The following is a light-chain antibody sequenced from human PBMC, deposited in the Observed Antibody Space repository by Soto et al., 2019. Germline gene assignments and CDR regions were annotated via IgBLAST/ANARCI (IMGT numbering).Light chain of an antibody. CDR2: EVS. Sequence: QSVLTQPASVSGSPGQSITISCTGTSSDVGTYKYVSWYQQLPGKPPKLMIYEVSNRPSGVSNRFSGSKSGNTASLTISELQAEDEADYYCSSYTSRSTPVFGGGTKATVL. J-gene: IGLJ2*01. CDR3: SSYTSRSTPV. CDR1: SSDVGTYKY. V-gene: IGLV2-14*01.